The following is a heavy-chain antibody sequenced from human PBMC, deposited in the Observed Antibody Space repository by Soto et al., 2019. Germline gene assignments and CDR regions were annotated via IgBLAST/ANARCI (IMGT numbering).Heavy chain of an antibody. CDR1: GFTVSRNY. CDR2: SYSGGRT. Sequence: EVQLVESGGGLIQPGGSLRLSCAASGFTVSRNYMSWVRQAPGKGLERVSISYSGGRTYYAYSVKGRFTISRENSKNTLYLQMNSLRAEDTAVYYCARGIGIAAVYGMDVWGQGTTVTVCS. CDR3: ARGIGIAAVYGMDV. V-gene: IGHV3-53*01. D-gene: IGHD6-13*01. J-gene: IGHJ6*02.